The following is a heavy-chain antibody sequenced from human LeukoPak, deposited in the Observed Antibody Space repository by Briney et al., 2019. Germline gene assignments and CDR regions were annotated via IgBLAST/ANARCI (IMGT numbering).Heavy chain of an antibody. CDR3: ARAVVGATSGDY. D-gene: IGHD1-26*01. V-gene: IGHV3-21*01. Sequence: GGSLRLSCAASGFTFTSDSMNWVRQAPGKGLEWVSSISSSSSYIYYADSVKGRFTISRDNAKNSLYLQMNSLRAEVTAVYYCARAVVGATSGDYWGQGTLVTVSS. CDR2: ISSSSSYI. J-gene: IGHJ4*02. CDR1: GFTFTSDS.